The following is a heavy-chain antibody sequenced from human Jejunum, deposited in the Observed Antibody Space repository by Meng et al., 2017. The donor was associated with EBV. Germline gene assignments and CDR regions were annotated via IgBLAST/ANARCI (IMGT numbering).Heavy chain of an antibody. J-gene: IGHJ4*02. Sequence: QITLKESGPALVELPXPLSRSCTWYGFPLTSIPVGVGWSRPPPGEALEWLALIYWDDDKRYSPSLRSRLTVNKDTSKNQVVLTMTNMDPMDTATYYCAHRRDYDGAWNEGCFDYWGQGILVTVAS. V-gene: IGHV2-5*02. D-gene: IGHD3-22*01. CDR1: GFPLTSIPVG. CDR3: AHRRDYDGAWNEGCFDY. CDR2: IYWDDDK.